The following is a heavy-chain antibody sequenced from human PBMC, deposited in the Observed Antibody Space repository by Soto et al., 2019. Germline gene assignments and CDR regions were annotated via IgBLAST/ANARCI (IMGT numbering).Heavy chain of an antibody. Sequence: SATLSLTCTVSGGSISSSSYYWGWIRQPPGKGLEWIGSIYYSGSTYYNPSLKSRVTISVDTSKNQFSLKLSSVTAADTAVYYWPTRQGSGKSTWSAPGGKETLFTVS. D-gene: IGHD3-10*01. CDR3: PTRQGSGKSTWSAP. CDR1: GGSISSSSYY. V-gene: IGHV4-39*01. CDR2: IYYSGST. J-gene: IGHJ5*02.